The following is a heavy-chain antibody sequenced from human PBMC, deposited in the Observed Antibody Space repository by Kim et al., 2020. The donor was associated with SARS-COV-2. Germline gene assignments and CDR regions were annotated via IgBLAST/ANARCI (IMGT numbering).Heavy chain of an antibody. CDR3: AKSGYYDSSGYHTDYYFDY. J-gene: IGHJ4*02. V-gene: IGHV3-43*02. D-gene: IGHD3-22*01. CDR1: GFTFDDYA. CDR2: ISGDGGST. Sequence: GGSLRLSCAASGFTFDDYAMHWVRQAPGKGLEWVSLISGDGGSTYYADSVKGRFTISRDNSKNSLYLQMNSLRTEDTALYYCAKSGYYDSSGYHTDYYFDYWGQGTLVTVSS.